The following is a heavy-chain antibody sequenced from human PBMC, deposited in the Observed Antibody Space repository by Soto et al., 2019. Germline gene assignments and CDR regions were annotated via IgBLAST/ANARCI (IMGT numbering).Heavy chain of an antibody. CDR3: ARDFSNSWYFFDY. D-gene: IGHD6-13*01. J-gene: IGHJ4*02. CDR2: ISSSSSYI. V-gene: IGHV3-21*01. Sequence: PGGSLRLSCAASGFTFSSYNMNWVRQAPGKGLEWVSSISSSSSYIYYADSVKGRFTISRDNAKNSLYLQMDSLRAEDTAVYYCARDFSNSWYFFDYWGQGTLVTVSS. CDR1: GFTFSSYN.